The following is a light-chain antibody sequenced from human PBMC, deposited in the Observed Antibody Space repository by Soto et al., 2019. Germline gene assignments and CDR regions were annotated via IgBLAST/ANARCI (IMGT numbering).Light chain of an antibody. J-gene: IGLJ1*01. Sequence: CVLTHPGSVTGSPGDSVPISSTGTSSDVGGYNHVSWYQQHPGKAPTLMIYDGSKRPSGVPDRFSGSKSGNTASLTISGLQAEDEADYYCCSYAGSYTYVFVTGTKVTVL. CDR2: DGS. CDR1: SSDVGGYNH. V-gene: IGLV2-11*01. CDR3: CSYAGSYTYV.